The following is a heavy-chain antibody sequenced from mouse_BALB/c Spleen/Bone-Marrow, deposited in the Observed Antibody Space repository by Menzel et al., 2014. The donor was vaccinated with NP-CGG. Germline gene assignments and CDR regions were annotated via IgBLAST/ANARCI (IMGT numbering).Heavy chain of an antibody. CDR3: ARYGSSYYFDY. CDR1: GYTFTSYY. D-gene: IGHD1-1*01. J-gene: IGHJ2*01. V-gene: IGHV1S56*01. Sequence: QVQLQQPGPELVKPGASVRISCKASGYTFTSYYIHWVKQRPGQGLEWIGWIYPGNVNTKYNEKFKGKATLTADKSSSTAYMQLSSLTSEDSAVYFCARYGSSYYFDYWRQGTTLTVSS. CDR2: IYPGNVNT.